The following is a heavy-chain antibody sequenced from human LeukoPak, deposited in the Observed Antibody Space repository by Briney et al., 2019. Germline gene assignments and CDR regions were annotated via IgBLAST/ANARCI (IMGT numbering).Heavy chain of an antibody. CDR2: IFHSGTT. D-gene: IGHD6-6*01. J-gene: IGHJ4*02. CDR1: GDSISGSDYY. Sequence: SETLSLTCSVSGDSISGSDYYWSWIRQPPGKGLEWIGYIFHSGTTYYNPSLKSRLTLSVDTSQNQFSLKLSSVTAADTAVYYCARNEYSSSSLDYWGQGTLVTVSS. CDR3: ARNEYSSSSLDY. V-gene: IGHV4-30-4*01.